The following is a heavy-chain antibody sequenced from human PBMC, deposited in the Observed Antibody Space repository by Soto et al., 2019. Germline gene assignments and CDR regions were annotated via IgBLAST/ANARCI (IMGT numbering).Heavy chain of an antibody. CDR2: ISSSSSYI. Sequence: GGSLRLSCAASGFTFSSYSMNWVRQAPGKGLEWVSSISSSSSYIYYADSVKGRFTMSRDNAKNSLYLQMSSLRAEDTAVYYCASGYCTNGVCYTLDAFDIWGQGTTVTVSS. J-gene: IGHJ3*02. CDR1: GFTFSSYS. V-gene: IGHV3-21*04. D-gene: IGHD2-8*01. CDR3: ASGYCTNGVCYTLDAFDI.